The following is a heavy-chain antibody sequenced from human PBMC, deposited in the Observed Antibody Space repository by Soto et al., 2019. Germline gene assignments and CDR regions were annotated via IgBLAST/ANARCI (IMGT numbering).Heavy chain of an antibody. CDR2: ISYDGSNK. J-gene: IGHJ4*02. Sequence: QVQLVESGGGVVQPGRSLRLSCAASGFTFSTYGMHWVRQAPGKGLEWVAVISYDGSNKYYADSVRGRFTISRDISKNTLYLQMNSLRAEDTAVYYCAKDLILHGFGGYFDYWGQGTLVTVSS. D-gene: IGHD3-22*01. CDR3: AKDLILHGFGGYFDY. V-gene: IGHV3-30*18. CDR1: GFTFSTYG.